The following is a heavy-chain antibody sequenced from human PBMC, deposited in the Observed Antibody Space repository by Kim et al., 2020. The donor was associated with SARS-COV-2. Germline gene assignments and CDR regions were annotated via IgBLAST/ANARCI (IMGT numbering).Heavy chain of an antibody. Sequence: GGSLRLSCAASGFTFSSYGMHWVRQAPGKGLEWVAVIWYDGSNKYYADSVKGRFTISRDNSKNTLYLQMNSLRAEDTAVYYCAKARVTAIGSLADYWGQGTLVTVSS. CDR1: GFTFSSYG. CDR3: AKARVTAIGSLADY. CDR2: IWYDGSNK. D-gene: IGHD2-21*02. V-gene: IGHV3-33*06. J-gene: IGHJ4*02.